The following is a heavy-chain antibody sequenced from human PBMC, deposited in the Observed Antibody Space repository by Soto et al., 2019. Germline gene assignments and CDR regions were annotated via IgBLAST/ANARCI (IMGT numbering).Heavy chain of an antibody. CDR1: GFVVTINY. D-gene: IGHD2-21*01. CDR3: ARDVQPSGQIPPYVPSNAMDV. V-gene: IGHV3-53*01. CDR2: IYTSGTT. Sequence: GGSLRLSCAASGFVVTINYMNWVRLAPGKGLEWVSVIYTSGTTYYADSVRGRFTISRDNFKNTIHLQMNNLRVDDTAIYYCARDVQPSGQIPPYVPSNAMDVWGQGTAVTVSS. J-gene: IGHJ6*02.